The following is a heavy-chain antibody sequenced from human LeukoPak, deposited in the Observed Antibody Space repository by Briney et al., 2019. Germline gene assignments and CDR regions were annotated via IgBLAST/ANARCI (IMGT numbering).Heavy chain of an antibody. D-gene: IGHD2-21*02. Sequence: GGSLRLSCAASGFTFSSYGMHWVRQAPGKGLEWVAFIRYDGSNKYYADSVKGRFTISRDNSKNTLYLQMNSLRAEDTAVYYCAKTLTAVVVTANTDYWGQGTLVTVSS. CDR1: GFTFSSYG. CDR3: AKTLTAVVVTANTDY. V-gene: IGHV3-30*02. J-gene: IGHJ4*02. CDR2: IRYDGSNK.